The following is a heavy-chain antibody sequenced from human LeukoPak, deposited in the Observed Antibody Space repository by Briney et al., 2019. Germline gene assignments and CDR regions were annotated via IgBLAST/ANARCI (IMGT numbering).Heavy chain of an antibody. J-gene: IGHJ5*02. CDR2: ISGSGGST. Sequence: GGSLRLSCEASGFTFSAYAMSWVRQAPGKGLEWVSAISGSGGSTYYADSVKGRFIISRDNSKNTLYLQMNSLRTEDTAVYYCANKRAYDSTFDPWGQGTLVTVSS. V-gene: IGHV3-23*01. D-gene: IGHD3-22*01. CDR3: ANKRAYDSTFDP. CDR1: GFTFSAYA.